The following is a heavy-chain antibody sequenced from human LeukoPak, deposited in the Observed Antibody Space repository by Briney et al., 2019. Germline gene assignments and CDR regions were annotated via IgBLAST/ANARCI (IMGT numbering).Heavy chain of an antibody. D-gene: IGHD2-15*01. J-gene: IGHJ4*02. CDR3: ARAPVGCSGGSCYSAYFDY. Sequence: PGGSLRLSCAASGFTFSSYWMSWVRQAPGKGPEWVANIKQDGSEKYYVDSVKGRFTISRDNAKNSLYLQMNSLRAEDTAVYYCARAPVGCSGGSCYSAYFDYWGQGTPVTVSS. CDR2: IKQDGSEK. V-gene: IGHV3-7*03. CDR1: GFTFSSYW.